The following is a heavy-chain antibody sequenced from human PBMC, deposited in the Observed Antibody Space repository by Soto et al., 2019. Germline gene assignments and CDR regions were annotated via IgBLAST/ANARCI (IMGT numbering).Heavy chain of an antibody. CDR3: AREGSYGWYDC. V-gene: IGHV1-18*01. D-gene: IGHD2-15*01. CDR2: ISGYNGNA. Sequence: QVQLLQSGAEVRKPGASAKVSCKASGYTFSSHGIIWVRQAPGQGLEWMGWISGYNGNAKYAQRFQGRVTMTTDTSTSTVYMDLRSLGSDDSAVYYCAREGSYGWYDCWGQGTLVTVSS. CDR1: GYTFSSHG. J-gene: IGHJ5*01.